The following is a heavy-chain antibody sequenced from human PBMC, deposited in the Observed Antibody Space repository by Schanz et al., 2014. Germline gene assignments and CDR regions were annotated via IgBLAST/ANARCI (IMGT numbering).Heavy chain of an antibody. CDR3: TRLRRADPNGFDV. CDR2: IIPILGIA. D-gene: IGHD6-19*01. CDR1: GYTFTSYS. J-gene: IGHJ6*02. V-gene: IGHV1-69*09. Sequence: QVQLVQSGAEVKKPGASVKVSCKASGYTFTSYSMHWVRQAPGQGLEWMGRIIPILGIATYAQKFQGRLTITADKSTSTAYMELSSLRSEDTAMYYCTRLRRADPNGFDVWGQGTTXTVS.